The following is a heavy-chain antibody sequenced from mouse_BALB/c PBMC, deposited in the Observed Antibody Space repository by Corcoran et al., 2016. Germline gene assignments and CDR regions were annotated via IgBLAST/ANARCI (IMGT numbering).Heavy chain of an antibody. CDR2: INPYYGST. Sequence: EIQLQQTGPELVKPGASVKISCKASGYSFTDYIMLWVKQSHGKSLEWIGNINPYYGSTSYNLKFKGKATLTVDKSSSTAYMQLNSLTSEDSAVYYCARYYAMDYWGQGTSVTVSS. V-gene: IGHV1-39*01. CDR3: ARYYAMDY. CDR1: GYSFTDYI. J-gene: IGHJ4*01.